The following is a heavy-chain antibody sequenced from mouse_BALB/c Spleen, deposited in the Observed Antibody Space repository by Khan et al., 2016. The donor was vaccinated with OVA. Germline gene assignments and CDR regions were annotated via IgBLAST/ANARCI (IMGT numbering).Heavy chain of an antibody. CDR1: GYTFTSYW. V-gene: IGHV1-7*01. D-gene: IGHD2-12*01. J-gene: IGHJ3*01. CDR3: ERKGDDPFAN. Sequence: QVQLQQPGAELAKPGASVKMSCKASGYTFTSYWMLWVKQRPGQGLEWIGYINPSTGYTEYNQMFKDKATLTADKSSSTAYLQLCSLPYEVSSVFYWERKGDDPFANGGQGTLVT. CDR2: INPSTGYT.